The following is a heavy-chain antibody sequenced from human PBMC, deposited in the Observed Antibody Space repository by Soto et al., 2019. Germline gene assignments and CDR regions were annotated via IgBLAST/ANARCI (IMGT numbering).Heavy chain of an antibody. Sequence: GXSVKVSFKASGVTLKKSALSWVRQAPGQGLEWMGGIIPVFGPALYAQKFQGRVTITADESTNTAFLDVSSLRSEDTAVYYCGRGGSWAKVDSWGPGTLVTVSS. CDR1: GVTLKKSA. J-gene: IGHJ4*02. CDR3: GRGGSWAKVDS. V-gene: IGHV1-69*13. D-gene: IGHD6-13*01. CDR2: IIPVFGPA.